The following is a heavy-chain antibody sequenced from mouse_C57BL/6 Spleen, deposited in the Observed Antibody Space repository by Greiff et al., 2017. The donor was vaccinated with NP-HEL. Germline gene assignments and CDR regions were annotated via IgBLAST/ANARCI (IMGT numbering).Heavy chain of an antibody. Sequence: VQLQQSGAELVRPGASVKLSCTASGFNIKDDYMHWVKQRPEQGLEWIGWIDPENGDTEYASKFQGKATITADTSSNTAYLQLSSLTSEDTAVYYCTTTVVRGYFDVWGTGTTVTVSS. D-gene: IGHD1-1*01. CDR1: GFNIKDDY. CDR3: TTTVVRGYFDV. CDR2: IDPENGDT. J-gene: IGHJ1*03. V-gene: IGHV14-4*01.